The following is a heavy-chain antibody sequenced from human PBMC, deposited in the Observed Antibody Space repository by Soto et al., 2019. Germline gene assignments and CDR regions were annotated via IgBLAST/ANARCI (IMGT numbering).Heavy chain of an antibody. CDR3: ARGVSAGVDY. CDR1: GCSFTSLD. V-gene: IGHV1-8*01. Sequence: QVQLVQSGAEVREPGASVKVSCKASGCSFTSLDINWVRQTAGQGLEWMGWMEPSTGRTGYAQKFQGRVTMTRDTCVNTAYMELTTLTSDDTAFYYCARGVSAGVDYWGQGTLVIVSS. J-gene: IGHJ4*02. D-gene: IGHD1-26*01. CDR2: MEPSTGRT.